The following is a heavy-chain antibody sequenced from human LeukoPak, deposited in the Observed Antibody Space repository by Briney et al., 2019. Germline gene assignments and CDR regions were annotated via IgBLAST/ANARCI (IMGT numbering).Heavy chain of an antibody. J-gene: IGHJ4*02. CDR1: GGSFSGCY. Sequence: PSETLSLTCAVYGGSFSGCYWSWIRQPPGKGLEWIAEINHSGSTNYNPSLKSRVTISVDTSKNQFSLKLSSVTAADTAVYYCARVLLVVVPAAKTYFDYWGQGTLVTVSS. CDR2: INHSGST. CDR3: ARVLLVVVPAAKTYFDY. V-gene: IGHV4-34*01. D-gene: IGHD2-2*01.